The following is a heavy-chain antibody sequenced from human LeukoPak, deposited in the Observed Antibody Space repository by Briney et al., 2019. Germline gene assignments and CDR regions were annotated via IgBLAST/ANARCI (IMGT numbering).Heavy chain of an antibody. V-gene: IGHV5-51*01. CDR1: GRRFTNHW. CDR2: INLGDSET. CDR3: ARRPYSGSPNWFDP. Sequence: GESLKISCEAVGRRFTNHWIGWVRQRPGEGLEWMGIINLGDSETHYTPSFQDQVTFSLDKSTNTAYLQWRTLKASDTAMYYCARRPYSGSPNWFDPWGRGTLVTVSS. J-gene: IGHJ5*01. D-gene: IGHD1-26*01.